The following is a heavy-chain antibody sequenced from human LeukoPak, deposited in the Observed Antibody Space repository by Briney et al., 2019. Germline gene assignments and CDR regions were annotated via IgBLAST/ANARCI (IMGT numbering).Heavy chain of an antibody. CDR1: GYTLTELS. V-gene: IGHV1-24*01. D-gene: IGHD3-10*01. Sequence: ASVKVSCKVSGYTLTELSMHWVRQAPGKGLEWMGGFDPEDGETIYAQKFQGRVTMTEDTSTDTAYMELSSLGSEDTAVYYCATLAGAVGDFDYWGQGTLVTVST. CDR2: FDPEDGET. CDR3: ATLAGAVGDFDY. J-gene: IGHJ4*02.